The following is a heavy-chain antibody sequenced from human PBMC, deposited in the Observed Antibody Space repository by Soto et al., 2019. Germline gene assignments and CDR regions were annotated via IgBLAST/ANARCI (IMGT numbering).Heavy chain of an antibody. V-gene: IGHV3-9*01. Sequence: PVGSLRLSCASSVFTFDDYAMHWVRQSPGKCLEWVSGISWNSGSIGYADSVKGRFTISRDNAKNSLYLQMNSLRAEDTALYYCAKDIREMATIRYYYGMDVWGQGTTVSVSS. CDR3: AKDIREMATIRYYYGMDV. D-gene: IGHD5-12*01. J-gene: IGHJ6*02. CDR2: ISWNSGSI. CDR1: VFTFDDYA.